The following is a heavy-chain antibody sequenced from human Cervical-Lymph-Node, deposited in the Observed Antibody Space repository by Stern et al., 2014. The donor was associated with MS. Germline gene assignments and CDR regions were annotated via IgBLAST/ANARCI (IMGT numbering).Heavy chain of an antibody. CDR2: IYTSGST. CDR3: ARGNPYYYGMDV. V-gene: IGHV4-61*02. Sequence: QVQLQESGPGLVKPSQTLSLTCTVSGGSISSGSYYWSWIRQPAGKGLEWIGRIYTSGSTNYNPTHKSRVPISVDTSKNQFSLKLSSVTAADTAVYYCARGNPYYYGMDVWGQGTTVTVSS. J-gene: IGHJ6*02. CDR1: GGSISSGSYY.